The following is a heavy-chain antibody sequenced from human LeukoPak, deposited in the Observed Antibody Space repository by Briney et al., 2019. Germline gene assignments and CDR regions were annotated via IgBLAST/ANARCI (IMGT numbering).Heavy chain of an antibody. V-gene: IGHV4-59*08. Sequence: KPSETLSLTCTVSGGSISSYYWSWIRQHPGKGLEWIGYIYYSGSTNYNPSLKSRVTISVDTSKNQFSLKLSSATAADTAVYYCAGSTVVTPYSPYWGQGTLVTVSS. CDR3: AGSTVVTPYSPY. CDR1: GGSISSYY. J-gene: IGHJ4*02. CDR2: IYYSGST. D-gene: IGHD4-23*01.